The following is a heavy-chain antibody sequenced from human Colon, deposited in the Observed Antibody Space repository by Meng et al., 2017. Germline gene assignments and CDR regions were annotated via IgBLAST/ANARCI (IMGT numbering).Heavy chain of an antibody. Sequence: GGSLRLSCAASGFTFSSYWMSWVRQAPGKGLEWVANIKQDGSEKYYVDSVKGRFTISRDNAKNSLYLQMNSLGAEDTAVYYCARDGNTYYYGSGSSQGDYWGQRTLVTVSS. CDR1: GFTFSSYW. CDR3: ARDGNTYYYGSGSSQGDY. J-gene: IGHJ4*02. D-gene: IGHD3-10*01. CDR2: IKQDGSEK. V-gene: IGHV3-7*01.